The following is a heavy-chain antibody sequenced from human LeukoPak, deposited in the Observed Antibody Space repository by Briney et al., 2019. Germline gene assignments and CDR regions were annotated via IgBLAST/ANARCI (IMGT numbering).Heavy chain of an antibody. V-gene: IGHV1-2*06. D-gene: IGHD2-15*01. Sequence: ASVKVSCKASGYTFTGYYMHWVRQAPGQGLEWMGRINPNSGGTNYAQKFQGRVTMTRDTSISTAYMELSRLRSDDTAVYYCARVGRYCSGGSFYWLLDFDYWGQGTLVTVSS. CDR3: ARVGRYCSGGSFYWLLDFDY. J-gene: IGHJ4*02. CDR2: INPNSGGT. CDR1: GYTFTGYY.